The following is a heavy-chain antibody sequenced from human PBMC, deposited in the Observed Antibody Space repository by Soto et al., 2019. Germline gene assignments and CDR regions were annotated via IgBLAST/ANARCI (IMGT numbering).Heavy chain of an antibody. Sequence: AASVKVSCKASGYTFTSYGISWVRQAPGQGLEWMGWISAYNGNTNYAQKLQGRVTMTTDTSTSTAYMELRSLRSDDTAVYYCARSVGGYCSGGSCYGGDTLGAFDIWGQGTMVTVSS. CDR2: ISAYNGNT. V-gene: IGHV1-18*01. J-gene: IGHJ3*02. CDR1: GYTFTSYG. D-gene: IGHD2-15*01. CDR3: ARSVGGYCSGGSCYGGDTLGAFDI.